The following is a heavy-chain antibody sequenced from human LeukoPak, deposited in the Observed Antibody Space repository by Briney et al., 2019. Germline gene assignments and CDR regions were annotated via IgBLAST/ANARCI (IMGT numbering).Heavy chain of an antibody. Sequence: GRSLRLSCAATGFTFSAYGMHWVRQAPGKGLEWVAVIWYSGNDKFYADSVKGRFTISRDNSKNMLYLQMNSLRAEDTAIYYCAKDRLFGTTINDGAFDVWGQGTMVTTSS. V-gene: IGHV3-33*06. D-gene: IGHD1-7*01. J-gene: IGHJ3*01. CDR1: GFTFSAYG. CDR2: IWYSGNDK. CDR3: AKDRLFGTTINDGAFDV.